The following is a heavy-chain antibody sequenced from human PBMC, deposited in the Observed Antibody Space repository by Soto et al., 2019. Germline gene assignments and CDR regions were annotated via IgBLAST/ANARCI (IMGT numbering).Heavy chain of an antibody. CDR3: ARSPITPKSIAAPRLDSSSWYYFDY. J-gene: IGHJ4*02. CDR2: IYTSGST. V-gene: IGHV4-61*02. CDR1: GYSISSGGYY. D-gene: IGHD6-13*01. Sequence: PSETLSLTCSVSGYSISSGGYYWSWIRQPAGKGLEWIGRIYTSGSTNYNPSLKSRVTMSVDTSKNQFSLKLSSVTAADTAVYYCARSPITPKSIAAPRLDSSSWYYFDYWGQGTLVTVSS.